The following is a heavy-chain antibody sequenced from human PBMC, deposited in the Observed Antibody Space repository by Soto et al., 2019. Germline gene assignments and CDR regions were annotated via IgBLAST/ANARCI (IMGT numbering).Heavy chain of an antibody. CDR2: TYQSGSA. Sequence: LSLTCTAAGGLIISAGYSWTWIRQSPGKGLEWIGYTYQSGSAYYNPSLKSRVTISVDRSKNQFSLNLTSVTAADTAVYYCARDYYAMDVWGQGTTVTVSS. CDR3: ARDYYAMDV. J-gene: IGHJ6*02. CDR1: GGLIISAGYS. V-gene: IGHV4-30-2*06.